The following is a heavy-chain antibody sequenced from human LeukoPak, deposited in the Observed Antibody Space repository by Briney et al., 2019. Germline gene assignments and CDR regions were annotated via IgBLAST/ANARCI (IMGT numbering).Heavy chain of an antibody. J-gene: IGHJ4*02. V-gene: IGHV4-59*01. CDR1: GGSISSYY. CDR3: ARDLFFGEAFGY. CDR2: IYYNGNT. D-gene: IGHD3-10*01. Sequence: SETLSPTCTVSGGSISSYYWSWIRQPPGKGLEWIGYIYYNGNTNQNPSLKSRVTISLDTSQNQFSLKLSSVTAADTAVYYCARDLFFGEAFGYWGQGTLVTVSS.